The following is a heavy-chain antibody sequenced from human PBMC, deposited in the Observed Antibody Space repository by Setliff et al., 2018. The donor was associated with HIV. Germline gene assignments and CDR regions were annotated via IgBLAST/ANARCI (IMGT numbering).Heavy chain of an antibody. J-gene: IGHJ2*01. D-gene: IGHD1-1*01. CDR3: ARGRRWLQLRYYYLDL. CDR2: IYHGGST. CDR1: GGSFSAHY. Sequence: SETLSLPCAIYGGSFSAHYWSWIRQPPGKGLEWIGEIYHGGSTNYNPSLKSRVTISGDTSKNQFSLKLSSVTAADTAVYYCARGRRWLQLRYYYLDLWDRGTLVTVSS. V-gene: IGHV4-34*01.